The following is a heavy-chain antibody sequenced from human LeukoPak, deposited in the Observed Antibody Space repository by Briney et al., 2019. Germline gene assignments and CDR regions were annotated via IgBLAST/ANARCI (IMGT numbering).Heavy chain of an antibody. Sequence: GGSLRLSCAASGFTFSSYGMHWVRQAPGKGLEWVAVISYDGSNKYYADSVKGRYTISRDNAKNSLYLQMNSLRAEDTAAYYCARSRVAARYFDYWGQGTLVTVSS. V-gene: IGHV3-30*03. CDR3: ARSRVAARYFDY. CDR1: GFTFSSYG. J-gene: IGHJ4*02. CDR2: ISYDGSNK. D-gene: IGHD6-6*01.